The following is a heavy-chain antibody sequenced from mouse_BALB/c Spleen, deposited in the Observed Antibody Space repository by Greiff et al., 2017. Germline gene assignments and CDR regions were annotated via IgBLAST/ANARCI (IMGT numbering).Heavy chain of an antibody. CDR3: ARYGNYLDYYAMDY. CDR2: INPYYGST. J-gene: IGHJ4*01. V-gene: IGHV1-39*01. CDR1: GYSFTDYI. Sequence: EVQLQQTGPELVKPGASVKISCKASGYSFTDYIMLWVKQSHGKSLEWIGNINPYYGSTSYNLKFKGKATLTVDKSSSTAYMQLNSLTSEDSAVYYCARYGNYLDYYAMDYWGQGTSVTVSS. D-gene: IGHD2-1*01.